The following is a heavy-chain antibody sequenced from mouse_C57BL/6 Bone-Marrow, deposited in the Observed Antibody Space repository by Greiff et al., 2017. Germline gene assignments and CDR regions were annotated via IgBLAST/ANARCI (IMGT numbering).Heavy chain of an antibody. Sequence: EVKLVESGEGLVKPGGSLTLSCAASGFTFSSYAMSWVRQTPEKRLEWVATISDGGSYTYYPDNVKGRFTISRDNAKNNLYLQMSHLKSEDTAMYYCARGLLPYAMDYWGQGTSVTVSA. V-gene: IGHV5-4*03. J-gene: IGHJ4*01. CDR3: ARGLLPYAMDY. CDR2: ISDGGSYT. CDR1: GFTFSSYA. D-gene: IGHD2-3*01.